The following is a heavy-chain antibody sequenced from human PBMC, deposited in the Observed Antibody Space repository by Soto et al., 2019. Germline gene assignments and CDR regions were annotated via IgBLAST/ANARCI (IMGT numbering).Heavy chain of an antibody. CDR1: GGTFSSYA. J-gene: IGHJ2*01. D-gene: IGHD2-21*02. V-gene: IGHV1-69*01. CDR3: AGGSLAYCGGDCYSSWYFDL. Sequence: QVQLVQSGAEVKKPGSSVKVSCKASGGTFSSYAISWVRQAPGQGLEWMGGIIPTFGTANYAQKFQGSVMITADESTSTAYMELSSLRSEDTAVYYCAGGSLAYCGGDCYSSWYFDLWGRGTLVTVSS. CDR2: IIPTFGTA.